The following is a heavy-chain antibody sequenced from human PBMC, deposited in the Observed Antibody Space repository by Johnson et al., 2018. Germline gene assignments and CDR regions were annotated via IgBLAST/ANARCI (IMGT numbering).Heavy chain of an antibody. V-gene: IGHV4-59*01. D-gene: IGHD2-8*01. CDR2: INSRGTT. CDR3: VREAYCPNSVCQYNGMDV. J-gene: IGHJ6*02. Sequence: QVQLQESGPGLVKPSETLSLTCTVSGGSISPYYWSWIRQPPGKGLEWIGYINSRGTTNYNPSAESRLTILVDTSKTQISLKLRFVTAADTAVYYCVREAYCPNSVCQYNGMDVWGQGTMVTVSS. CDR1: GGSISPYY.